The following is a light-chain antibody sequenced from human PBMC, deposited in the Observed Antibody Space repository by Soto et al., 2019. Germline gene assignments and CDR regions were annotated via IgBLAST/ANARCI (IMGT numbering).Light chain of an antibody. J-gene: IGKJ1*01. Sequence: DFQMTQSPSSLPASVGDRVTITCRATQSISRSLNWYQQKPGKAPELLIYAASSLQSGVPSRFSGSGSGTDFTLTISSLQPEDSETYYCQQSYSALVAFGQGTKVDIK. CDR2: AAS. V-gene: IGKV1-39*01. CDR3: QQSYSALVA. CDR1: QSISRS.